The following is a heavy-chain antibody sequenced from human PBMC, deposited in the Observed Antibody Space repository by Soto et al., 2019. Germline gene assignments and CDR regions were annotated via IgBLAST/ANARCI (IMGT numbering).Heavy chain of an antibody. CDR3: ARESGGATATLDYYYFYMDV. J-gene: IGHJ6*03. D-gene: IGHD5-12*01. CDR2: INPNSGDA. V-gene: IGHV1-2*06. Sequence: QVQLVQSGAEVKKPGASVTVSCKASGYTFSDYYLHWVRQAPGQGPEWMGRINPNSGDAKFAQKFQGRVTMTRDTSVRTAFMELNWLKSDDTAVYYRARESGGATATLDYYYFYMDVWGKGTTVTVSS. CDR1: GYTFSDYY.